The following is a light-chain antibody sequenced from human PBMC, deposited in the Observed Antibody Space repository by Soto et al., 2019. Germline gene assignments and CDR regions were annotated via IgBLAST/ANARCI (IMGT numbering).Light chain of an antibody. CDR2: SAS. J-gene: IGKJ2*01. CDR3: QQYSTWPSGT. Sequence: EIVMTQSPATLSVSPGERATLSCWASQSVSSHLAWYQQKPGQAPRLLIYSASTRATDIPARFSGSGSGTDFTLTISSLQSEDFAVYYCQQYSTWPSGTFGQGTRLEIK. V-gene: IGKV3-15*01. CDR1: QSVSSH.